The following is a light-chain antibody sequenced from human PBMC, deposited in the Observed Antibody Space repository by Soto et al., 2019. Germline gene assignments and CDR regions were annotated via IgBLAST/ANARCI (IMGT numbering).Light chain of an antibody. V-gene: IGKV1-39*01. CDR1: QSIRSY. CDR3: QQSYSTPPWT. Sequence: DIQLTQSPSSLSASVGDKVTITCRASQSIRSYLIWVQQKPGKAPKLLIYDASSLQTGVPSRFSGSGSGTDFSLTISSLQPEDFATYYCQQSYSTPPWTFGQGTKVEIK. CDR2: DAS. J-gene: IGKJ1*01.